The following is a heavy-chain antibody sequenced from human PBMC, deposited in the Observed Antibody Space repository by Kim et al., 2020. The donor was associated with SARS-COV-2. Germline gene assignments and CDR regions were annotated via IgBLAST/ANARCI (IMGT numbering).Heavy chain of an antibody. CDR1: GYSFTSYW. Sequence: GESLKISCKGSGYSFTSYWIGWVRQMPGKGLEWMGIIYPGDSDTRYSPSFQGQVTISADKSISTAYLQWSSLKASDTAMYYCARHGLYGSGRTGLGRHYYYYGMDVWGQGTTVTVSS. D-gene: IGHD3-10*01. V-gene: IGHV5-51*01. J-gene: IGHJ6*02. CDR2: IYPGDSDT. CDR3: ARHGLYGSGRTGLGRHYYYYGMDV.